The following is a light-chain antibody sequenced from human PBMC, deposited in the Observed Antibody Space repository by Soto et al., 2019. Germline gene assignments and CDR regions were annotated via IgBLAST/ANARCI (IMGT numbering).Light chain of an antibody. J-gene: IGKJ4*01. V-gene: IGKV1-5*03. CDR1: RSINKC. Sequence: DIQMTQSPSILSASVGDTVTITCRASRSINKCLAWYQQKPGKGPTLLIYEASILQSGVPSRFSGTESGTDFTLTITSLQPEDFGIYYCQQSYATVRTFGGGTRWIS. CDR3: QQSYATVRT. CDR2: EAS.